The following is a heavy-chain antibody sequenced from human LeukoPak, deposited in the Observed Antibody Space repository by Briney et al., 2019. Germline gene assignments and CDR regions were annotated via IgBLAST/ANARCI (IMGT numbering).Heavy chain of an antibody. CDR2: IIPILGIA. Sequence: ASVKVSCEASGGTFSSYAISWVRQAPGQGLEWMGRIIPILGIANYAQKFQGRVTITADKSTSTAYMELSSLRSEDTAVYYCARDESYSSGWYWWVYWGQGTLVTVSS. CDR3: ARDESYSSGWYWWVY. CDR1: GGTFSSYA. D-gene: IGHD6-19*01. J-gene: IGHJ4*02. V-gene: IGHV1-69*04.